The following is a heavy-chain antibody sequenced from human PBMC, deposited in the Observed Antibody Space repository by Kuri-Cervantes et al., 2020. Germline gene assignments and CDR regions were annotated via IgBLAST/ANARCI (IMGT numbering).Heavy chain of an antibody. CDR1: GYTFTSYY. D-gene: IGHD3-10*01. V-gene: IGHV1-18*04. Sequence: ASVKVSCKASGYTFTSYYMHWVRQAPGQGLEWMGWISAYNGNTNYAQKLQGRVTMTTDTSTSTAYMELRSLRSDDTAVYYCARDQWLLLWFGESPEGDAFDIWGQGTMVTVSS. CDR3: ARDQWLLLWFGESPEGDAFDI. J-gene: IGHJ3*02. CDR2: ISAYNGNT.